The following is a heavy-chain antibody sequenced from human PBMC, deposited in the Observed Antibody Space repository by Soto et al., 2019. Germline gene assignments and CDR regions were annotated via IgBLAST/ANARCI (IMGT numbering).Heavy chain of an antibody. CDR3: AKVTPPQDY. J-gene: IGHJ4*02. CDR2: IASSRTYT. CDR1: GFTFSDYY. Sequence: GGPLRLSCAASGFTFSDYYMSWIRQAPGKGLEWVSYIASSRTYTNYADSVKGRFTVSRDNAKNSLYLQMNNLRAEDTAVNKCAKVTPPQDYWGQGTLVTVSS. V-gene: IGHV3-11*05.